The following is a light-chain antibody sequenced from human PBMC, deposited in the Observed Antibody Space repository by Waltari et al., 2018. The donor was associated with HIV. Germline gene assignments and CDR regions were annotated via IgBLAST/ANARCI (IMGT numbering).Light chain of an antibody. CDR1: QSVSSSY. CDR2: GAS. J-gene: IGKJ2*01. CDR3: QQYGSSPYT. Sequence: ETVLTQSPGTLPLPPGERATLSCRASQSVSSSYLAWYQQKPGQAPRPLIYGASSRATGIPDRFSGSGSGTDFTLTISRLEPEDFAVYYCQQYGSSPYTFGQWTKLEIK. V-gene: IGKV3-20*01.